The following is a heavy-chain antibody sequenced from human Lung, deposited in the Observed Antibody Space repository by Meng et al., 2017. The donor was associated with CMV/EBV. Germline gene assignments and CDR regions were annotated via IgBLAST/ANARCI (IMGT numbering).Heavy chain of an antibody. V-gene: IGHV4-59*12. CDR3: AKGGGSWFGP. Sequence: SXTXSLTCTVSGASMSSDYWSWIRQSPGKGLEWVASVYHMGNTNYNPSLKSRATISLDTSKSQFSLKLISVTGADTAIYYCAKGGGSWFGPWGQGSLVTGAS. D-gene: IGHD3-16*01. CDR2: VYHMGNT. CDR1: GASMSSDY. J-gene: IGHJ5*02.